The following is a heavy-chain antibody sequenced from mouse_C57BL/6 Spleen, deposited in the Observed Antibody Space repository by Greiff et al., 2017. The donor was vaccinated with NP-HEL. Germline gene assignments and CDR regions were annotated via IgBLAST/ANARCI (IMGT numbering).Heavy chain of an antibody. CDR1: GFTFSDYG. Sequence: EVQLVGSGGGLVKPGGSLKLSCAASGFTFSDYGMHWVRQAPEKGLGWVAYINSGSSSIYYADTVKGRFTISSDNAKNTLFLQMTSLRSEDTAMYYCARFTTVVATERYFDVWGTGTTVTVSS. CDR2: INSGSSSI. CDR3: ARFTTVVATERYFDV. J-gene: IGHJ1*03. V-gene: IGHV5-17*01. D-gene: IGHD1-1*01.